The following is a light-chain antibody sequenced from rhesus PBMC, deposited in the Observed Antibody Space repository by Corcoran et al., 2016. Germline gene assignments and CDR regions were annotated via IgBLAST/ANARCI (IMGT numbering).Light chain of an antibody. V-gene: IGKV2S9*01. CDR1: QSLLHSDGKTF. Sequence: DVVLTQSPLSLPVTPGQPASISCRSSQSLLHSDGKTFLTWLQQKTGQPPRRLISQVSKRDSGVPDRFNGRGAGTDVTRKISRVEAEDVGVYFGVQTSHWPRTFGQGTKVEIK. J-gene: IGKJ1*01. CDR3: VQTSHWPRT. CDR2: QVS.